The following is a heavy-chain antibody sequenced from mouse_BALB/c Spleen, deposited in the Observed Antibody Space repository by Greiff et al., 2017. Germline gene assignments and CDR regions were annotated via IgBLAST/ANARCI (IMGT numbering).Heavy chain of an antibody. Sequence: EVKVVESGGGLVQPGGSRKLSCAASGFTFSSFGMHWVRQAPEKGLEWVAYISSGSSTIYYADTVKGRFTISRDNPKNTLFLQMTSLRSEDTAMYYCARSPLLRGDWYFDVWGAGTTVTVSS. CDR1: GFTFSSFG. D-gene: IGHD1-2*01. CDR3: ARSPLLRGDWYFDV. V-gene: IGHV5-17*02. CDR2: ISSGSSTI. J-gene: IGHJ1*01.